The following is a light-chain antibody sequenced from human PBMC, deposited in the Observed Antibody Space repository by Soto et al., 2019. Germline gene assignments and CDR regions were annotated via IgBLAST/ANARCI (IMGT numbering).Light chain of an antibody. J-gene: IGLJ3*02. CDR2: RNN. V-gene: IGLV1-47*01. CDR1: SSNIGSNY. CDR3: AAWDDSLTGPV. Sequence: QSVLTQPPSASGTPGQRVNISCSGSSSNIGSNYVYWYRQFPGTAPKLLIQRNNQRPSGVPDRFSGSKSGTSASLAISGLQSEDEADYYCAAWDDSLTGPVFGGGTKLTVL.